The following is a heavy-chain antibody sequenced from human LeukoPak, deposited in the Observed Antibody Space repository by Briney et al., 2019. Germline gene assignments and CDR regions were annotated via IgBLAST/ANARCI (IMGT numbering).Heavy chain of an antibody. CDR2: ISGSGGST. CDR3: AKGPVSGRGYSYGSLPDFDY. CDR1: GFTFSSYA. J-gene: IGHJ4*02. V-gene: IGHV3-23*01. Sequence: GGSLRLSCAASGFTFSSYAMSWVRQAPGKGLEWVSAISGSGGSTYYADSVKGRFTISRDNSKNTLYLQMDSLRAEDTAVYYCAKGPVSGRGYSYGSLPDFDYWGQGTLVTVSS. D-gene: IGHD5-18*01.